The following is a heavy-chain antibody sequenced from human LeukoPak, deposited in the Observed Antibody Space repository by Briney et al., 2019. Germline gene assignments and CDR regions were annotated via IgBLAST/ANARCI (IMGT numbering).Heavy chain of an antibody. V-gene: IGHV1-24*01. CDR3: ATVQYSSSLHWFDP. J-gene: IGHJ5*02. CDR1: GYTLTELS. CDR2: FDPEDGET. D-gene: IGHD6-13*01. Sequence: ASVKVSCKVSGYTLTELSMHWVRQAPGKGLEWMGGFDPEDGETIYAQKFQGRVTMTEDTSTDTAYMELSSLRSEDTAVYYCATVQYSSSLHWFDPWGQGTLATVSS.